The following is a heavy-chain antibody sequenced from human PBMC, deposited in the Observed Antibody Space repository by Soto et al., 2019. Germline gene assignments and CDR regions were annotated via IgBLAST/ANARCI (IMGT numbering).Heavy chain of an antibody. Sequence: SETLSLTCAVYGGSFSGYYWSWIRQPPGKGLEWIGEINHSGSTNCNPSLKSRVTISVDTSKNQFSLKLSSVTAADTAVYYCARQSYRFLEWFHESRGMDVWGQGTTVTVSS. CDR1: GGSFSGYY. V-gene: IGHV4-34*01. CDR3: ARQSYRFLEWFHESRGMDV. J-gene: IGHJ6*02. D-gene: IGHD3-3*01. CDR2: INHSGST.